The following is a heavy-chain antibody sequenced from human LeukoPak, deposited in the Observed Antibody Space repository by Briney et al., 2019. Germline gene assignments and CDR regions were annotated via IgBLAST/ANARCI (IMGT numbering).Heavy chain of an antibody. CDR3: ARDHITMVRGADFIHWFDP. CDR2: FSYSGTT. D-gene: IGHD3-10*01. J-gene: IGHJ5*02. V-gene: IGHV4-39*07. CDR1: SASINSSPYF. Sequence: SETLSLTCTVSSASINSSPYFWAGIRQSPGKGLEGIGSFSYSGTTYYNPSLKSRVTISVDTSKNHFSLKLSSVTAADTAVYYCARDHITMVRGADFIHWFDPWGQGTLVTVSS.